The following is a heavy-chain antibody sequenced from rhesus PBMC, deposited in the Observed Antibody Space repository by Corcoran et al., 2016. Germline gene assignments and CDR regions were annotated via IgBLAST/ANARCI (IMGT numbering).Heavy chain of an antibody. CDR2: ISGSGGST. J-gene: IGHJ4*01. D-gene: IGHD6S26*01. CDR3: ARGRIAAAGPFDY. CDR1: GGSISSNY. Sequence: QVQLQESGPGLVKPSETLSLTCAVSGGSISSNYWSWLRQPPGKGLEWIGRISGSGGSTDYNPSRKSRVTISTEPSKNQFSLKLSSVTAADTAVYYCARGRIAAAGPFDYWGQGVLVTVSS. V-gene: IGHV4-173*01.